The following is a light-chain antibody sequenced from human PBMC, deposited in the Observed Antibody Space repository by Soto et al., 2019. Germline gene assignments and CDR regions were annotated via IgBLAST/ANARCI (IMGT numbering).Light chain of an antibody. Sequence: QSVLTQPPSVSAAPGQSVTISCSGSSNIGNHYISWYQQVPGAAPKLLIYGNNKRPSGIPDRFSASKSGTSATLGITGLQTGDEADYYCGSWDDSLNVGAFGGGTKVTVL. CDR1: SNIGNHY. J-gene: IGLJ2*01. CDR3: GSWDDSLNVGA. CDR2: GNN. V-gene: IGLV1-51*01.